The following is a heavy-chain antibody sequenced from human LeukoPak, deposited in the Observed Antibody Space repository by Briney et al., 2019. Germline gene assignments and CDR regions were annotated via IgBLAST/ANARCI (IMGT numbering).Heavy chain of an antibody. CDR2: ISRSSSYL. D-gene: IGHD2-2*02. Sequence: GGSLRLFCAASGFTFSSHSMNWVRQAPGEGLEWVSSISRSSSYLYYVDSVKGRFTISRDNATNSLFLQMNNLRAEDTAVYYCARAYCTTNSCYTPYYFDYWGQGILVTVSS. CDR1: GFTFSSHS. V-gene: IGHV3-21*01. CDR3: ARAYCTTNSCYTPYYFDY. J-gene: IGHJ4*02.